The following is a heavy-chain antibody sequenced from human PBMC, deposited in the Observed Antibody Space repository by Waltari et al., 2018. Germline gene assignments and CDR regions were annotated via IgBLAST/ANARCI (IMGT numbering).Heavy chain of an antibody. Sequence: QVQLQQWGAGLLKPSETLSLTCAVYGGSFSGYYWSWIRQPPGKGLEWVSSFSSTGQTTYADSVKGRFTMSRDNAKNSLYLEMNSLRAEDTAVYYCARDLGSIDKRKNPYYYMDVWGEGTTVTVSS. CDR2: FSSTGQT. D-gene: IGHD2-2*01. V-gene: IGHV3-11*04. J-gene: IGHJ6*03. CDR1: GGSFSGYY. CDR3: ARDLGSIDKRKNPYYYMDV.